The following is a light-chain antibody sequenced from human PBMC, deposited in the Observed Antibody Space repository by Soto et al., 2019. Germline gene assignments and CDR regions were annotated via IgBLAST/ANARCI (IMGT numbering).Light chain of an antibody. CDR2: DVS. CDR1: SSDVGAYNY. V-gene: IGLV2-8*01. Sequence: QSVLTQPPSASGSPGQSVTISCTGTSSDVGAYNYVSWYQQYTGKAPKLMIYDVSKWPSGVPDRFSGSKSGNTASLTVSGLRADDEAVYYCSSYGGGDTFHVIFGGGTQLTVL. CDR3: SSYGGGDTFHVI. J-gene: IGLJ2*01.